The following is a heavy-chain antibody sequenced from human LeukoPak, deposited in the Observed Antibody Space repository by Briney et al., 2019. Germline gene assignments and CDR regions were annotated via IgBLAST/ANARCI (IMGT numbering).Heavy chain of an antibody. Sequence: GGSLRLSCVASGFSFDDYAMHWVRHAPGKGLEWVSGISWNSDTIDYADSVKGRFTVSRDNAKNTLYLQMNSLRAEDMALYYCAKDKGSSWFYHMDVWGKGTTVTDSS. D-gene: IGHD6-13*01. CDR2: ISWNSDTI. CDR3: AKDKGSSWFYHMDV. J-gene: IGHJ6*03. V-gene: IGHV3-9*03. CDR1: GFSFDDYA.